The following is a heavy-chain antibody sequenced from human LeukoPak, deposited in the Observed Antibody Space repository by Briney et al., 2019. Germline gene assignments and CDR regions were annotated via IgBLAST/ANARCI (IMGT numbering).Heavy chain of an antibody. CDR1: GFTFSSYS. CDR2: ISSSSSTI. CDR3: ARVSIAAAPYYFDY. Sequence: PGGSLRLSCAASGFTFSSYSMNWVRQAPGKGLEWVSYISSSSSTIYYADSVKGRFTIPRDNAKNSLYLQMNSLRAEDTAVYYCARVSIAAAPYYFDYWGQGTLVTVSS. J-gene: IGHJ4*02. D-gene: IGHD6-13*01. V-gene: IGHV3-48*01.